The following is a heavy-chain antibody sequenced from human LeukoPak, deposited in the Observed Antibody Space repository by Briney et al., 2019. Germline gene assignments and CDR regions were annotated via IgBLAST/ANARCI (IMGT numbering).Heavy chain of an antibody. CDR3: ARANFLYCSSTTCLFDY. CDR2: INPNSGDT. CDR1: GYTFNDYY. D-gene: IGHD2-2*01. J-gene: IGHJ4*02. Sequence: ASVTVPCKASGYTFNDYYMHWVRQAPGQGFAWMGWINPNSGDTHYAPKSQGRVTMTRDTSISTAHMELSRLRSDDTAVYYCARANFLYCSSTTCLFDYWGQGTLVIVSS. V-gene: IGHV1-2*02.